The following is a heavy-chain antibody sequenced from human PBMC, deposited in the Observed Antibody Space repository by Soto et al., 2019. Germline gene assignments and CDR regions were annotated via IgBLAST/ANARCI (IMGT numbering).Heavy chain of an antibody. D-gene: IGHD1-26*01. J-gene: IGHJ4*02. CDR2: IHYGGGT. CDR1: GGSMSSYY. Sequence: PSETLSLTCTVSGGSMSSYYWTWIRQPPGKGLEWIGFIHYGGGTVYNPALRSRVTVTVETSKKQFSLNLSSVTAADTAVYSCVGARYRGVGAPYSESWGQGALVTVSS. CDR3: VGARYRGVGAPYSES. V-gene: IGHV4-59*01.